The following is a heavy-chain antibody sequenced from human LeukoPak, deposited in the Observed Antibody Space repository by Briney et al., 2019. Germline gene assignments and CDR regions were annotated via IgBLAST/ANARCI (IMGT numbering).Heavy chain of an antibody. Sequence: GGSLRLSCTVSGFTVSSNSMSWVRQAPGKGLEWVSFIYSGGNTHYSDSVKGRFTISRDNSKNTLYLQMNSLRAEDTAVYYCASEKQLGRYFDYWGQGTLVTVSS. CDR1: GFTVSSNS. CDR2: IYSGGNT. D-gene: IGHD6-6*01. CDR3: ASEKQLGRYFDY. J-gene: IGHJ4*02. V-gene: IGHV3-53*01.